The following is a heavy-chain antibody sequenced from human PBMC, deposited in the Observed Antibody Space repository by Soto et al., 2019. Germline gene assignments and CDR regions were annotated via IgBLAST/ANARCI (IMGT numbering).Heavy chain of an antibody. CDR3: ARDQSPSSGWPGMDV. V-gene: IGHV1-2*02. Sequence: GASVKVSCKASGYTFTDYYMHWVRQAPGQGLEWMGWINPNSSGTNYAQKFQGRVTMTRDTSISTAYMELNRLRSDDTAVYYCARDQSPSSGWPGMDVWGQGTTVTVSS. CDR1: GYTFTDYY. J-gene: IGHJ6*02. CDR2: INPNSSGT. D-gene: IGHD6-19*01.